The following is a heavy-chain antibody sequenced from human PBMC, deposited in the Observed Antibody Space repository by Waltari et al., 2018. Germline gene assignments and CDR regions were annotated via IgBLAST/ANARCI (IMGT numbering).Heavy chain of an antibody. CDR3: ARDHEYGGKADY. V-gene: IGHV3-21*01. CDR2: ISYSSSYI. D-gene: IGHD4-17*01. Sequence: EVQLVESGGGVVTPGGSLRLSCAAPGFTFSSYNMNWVRQAPGKGLEWVSIISYSSSYIYYADSVKGRFTVSRDNAKSSLYLQMNSLRAEDTAVYYCARDHEYGGKADYWGQGTLVTISS. CDR1: GFTFSSYN. J-gene: IGHJ4*02.